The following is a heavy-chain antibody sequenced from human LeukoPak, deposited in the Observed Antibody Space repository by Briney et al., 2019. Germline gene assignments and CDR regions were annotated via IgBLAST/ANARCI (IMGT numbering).Heavy chain of an antibody. V-gene: IGHV4-38-2*02. D-gene: IGHD3-22*01. CDR1: GYSISSGYY. Sequence: SETLSLTCTVSGYSISSGYYWGWIRQPPGKGLQWIGSIYHSGSTYYNPSLKSRIAISVDTSKNQFSLKLSSVTAADTAVYYCARDFTGGHYYDSSGSNNWFDPWGQGTLVTVSS. J-gene: IGHJ5*02. CDR2: IYHSGST. CDR3: ARDFTGGHYYDSSGSNNWFDP.